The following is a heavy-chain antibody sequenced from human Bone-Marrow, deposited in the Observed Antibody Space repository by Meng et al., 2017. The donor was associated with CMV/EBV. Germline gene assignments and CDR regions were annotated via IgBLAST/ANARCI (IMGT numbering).Heavy chain of an antibody. CDR2: IKQDGSEK. Sequence: GESLKISCAASGFTFSSYWMSWVRQAPGKGLEWVANIKQDGSEKYYADSVKGRFTISRDNSKNTLYLQMNSLRAEDTAVYYCAKGDSSGWGAPDYWGQGTLVTVSS. CDR1: GFTFSSYW. D-gene: IGHD6-19*01. CDR3: AKGDSSGWGAPDY. J-gene: IGHJ4*02. V-gene: IGHV3-7*03.